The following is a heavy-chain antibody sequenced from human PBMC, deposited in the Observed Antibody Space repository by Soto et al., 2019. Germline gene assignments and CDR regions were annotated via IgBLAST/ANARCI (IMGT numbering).Heavy chain of an antibody. Sequence: SETLSLTCAVYGGSFSGYYWSWIRQPPGKGLEWIGEINHSGSTNYNPSLKSRVTISVDTSKNQFSLKLSSVTAADTAVYYCARIPIVVVPAAMGIFEDWGQGTRVTVSS. CDR1: GGSFSGYY. CDR3: ARIPIVVVPAAMGIFED. CDR2: INHSGST. D-gene: IGHD2-2*01. J-gene: IGHJ4*02. V-gene: IGHV4-34*01.